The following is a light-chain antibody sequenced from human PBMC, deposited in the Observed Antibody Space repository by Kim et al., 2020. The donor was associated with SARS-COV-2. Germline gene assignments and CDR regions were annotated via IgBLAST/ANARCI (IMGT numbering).Light chain of an antibody. CDR3: QHYDGSWA. V-gene: IGKV3-15*01. CDR1: QSVGTK. J-gene: IGKJ1*01. CDR2: GAS. Sequence: EKVMTQFPATLSLSPGQRVTLSCRASQSVGTKLAWYQQKPGQSPRLLIYGASTRATGIPGRFSGSGSGTQFTLTINTLQSEDFAIYYCQHYDGSWAFGQGTTLDI.